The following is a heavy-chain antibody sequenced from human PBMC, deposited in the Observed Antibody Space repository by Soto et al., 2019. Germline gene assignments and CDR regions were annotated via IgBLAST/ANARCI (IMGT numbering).Heavy chain of an antibody. J-gene: IGHJ6*02. CDR3: ARDGQVAVVTTTLSYYYDGMDA. V-gene: IGHV1-69*08. Sequence: QVQLVQSGAEVKKPGSSVKVSCKSSGGTFSSYTISWVRQAPGQGLEWMGRIIPILGVTNYAQKFQGRVTITADTTTTTSYMDMSSLSAEDTAVYYSARDGQVAVVTTTLSYYYDGMDAWGQGTTVTVSS. D-gene: IGHD2-15*01. CDR2: IIPILGVT. CDR1: GGTFSSYT.